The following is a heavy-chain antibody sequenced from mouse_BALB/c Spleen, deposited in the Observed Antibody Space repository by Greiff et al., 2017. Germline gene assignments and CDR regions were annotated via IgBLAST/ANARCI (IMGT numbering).Heavy chain of an antibody. CDR3: TRDPFITTATEYFDY. J-gene: IGHJ2*01. V-gene: IGHV5-6-4*01. CDR2: ISSGGSYT. CDR1: GFTFSSYT. Sequence: EVMLVESGGGLVKPGGSLKLSCAASGFTFSSYTMSWVRQTPEKRLEWVATISSGGSYTYYPDSVKGRFTISRDNAKNTLYLQMSSLKSEDTAMYYCTRDPFITTATEYFDYWGQGTTLTVS. D-gene: IGHD1-2*01.